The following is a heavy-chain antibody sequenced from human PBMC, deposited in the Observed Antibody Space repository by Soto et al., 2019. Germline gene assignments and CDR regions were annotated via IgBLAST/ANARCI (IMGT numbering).Heavy chain of an antibody. J-gene: IGHJ4*02. D-gene: IGHD3-10*01. CDR3: ARAGYYGSGILL. CDR1: GFTFNSYS. Sequence: GGSLRLSCAASGFTFNSYSMNWVRQAPGQGLEWVSYISSSSSTIYYADSAMGLFTISRDNAKNLLYLHMNSLRDEDTAVYYCARAGYYGSGILLWGQGT. V-gene: IGHV3-48*02. CDR2: ISSSSSTI.